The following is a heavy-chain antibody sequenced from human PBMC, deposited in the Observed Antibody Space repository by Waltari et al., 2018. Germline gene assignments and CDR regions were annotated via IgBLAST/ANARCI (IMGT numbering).Heavy chain of an antibody. CDR1: GGSFSGYY. V-gene: IGHV4-34*01. J-gene: IGHJ3*02. Sequence: QVQLQQWGAGLLKPSETLSLTCAVYGGSFSGYYWSWIRQPPGKGLEWIGEINHSGSTNYNPSLSSLVTISVETSKNQFSLKLISVTAADTAVYYCARLGYSRGPPNAFDIWGQGTMVTVSS. D-gene: IGHD6-19*01. CDR3: ARLGYSRGPPNAFDI. CDR2: INHSGST.